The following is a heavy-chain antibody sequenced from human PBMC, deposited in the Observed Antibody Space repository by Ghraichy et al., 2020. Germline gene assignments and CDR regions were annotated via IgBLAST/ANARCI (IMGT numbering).Heavy chain of an antibody. J-gene: IGHJ4*02. Sequence: GESLNISCKASGYSFNTYWIGWVRQMLGKGLEWMGIIYPGDSNTRYGPSFQGQVTISADNSFTTAYLQWSSLKSSDTAMYYCARHPNGYNPFDYWGPGTLVTVSS. CDR1: GYSFNTYW. V-gene: IGHV5-51*01. CDR3: ARHPNGYNPFDY. CDR2: IYPGDSNT. D-gene: IGHD5-24*01.